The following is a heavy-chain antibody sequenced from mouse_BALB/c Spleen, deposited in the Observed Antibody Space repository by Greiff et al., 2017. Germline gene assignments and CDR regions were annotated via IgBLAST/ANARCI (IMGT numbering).Heavy chain of an antibody. V-gene: IGHV5-6*01. J-gene: IGHJ4*01. CDR1: GFTFSSYG. CDR3: ARHEATVVGGYAMDY. D-gene: IGHD1-1*01. Sequence: EVQLVESGGDLVKPGGSLKLSCAASGFTFSSYGMSWVRQTPDKRLEWVATISSGGSYTYYPDSVKVRFTISRDNAKNTLYLQMSSLKSEDTAMYYCARHEATVVGGYAMDYWGQGTSVTVSS. CDR2: ISSGGSYT.